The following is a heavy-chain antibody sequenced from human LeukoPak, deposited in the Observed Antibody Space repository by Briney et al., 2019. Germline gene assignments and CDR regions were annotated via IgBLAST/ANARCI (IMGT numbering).Heavy chain of an antibody. D-gene: IGHD4-11*01. V-gene: IGHV1-18*01. CDR2: ISAYNGNT. Sequence: ASVKVSCEASGYTFTSYGISWVRQAPGQGLEWMGWISAYNGNTNYAQKLQGRVTMTTDTSTSTAYMELRSLRSDDTAVYYCARDYGRDSNYWFDPWGQGTLVTVSS. CDR3: ARDYGRDSNYWFDP. CDR1: GYTFTSYG. J-gene: IGHJ5*02.